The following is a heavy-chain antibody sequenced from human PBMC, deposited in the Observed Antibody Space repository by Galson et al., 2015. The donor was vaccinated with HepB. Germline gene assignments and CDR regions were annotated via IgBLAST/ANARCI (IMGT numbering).Heavy chain of an antibody. J-gene: IGHJ4*02. Sequence: SLRLSCAASGFTFSSYSMNWVRQAPGKGLEWVSYISSSSSTIYYADSVKGRFTISRDNAKNSLYLQMNSLRAEDTAVYYCARGALGDLGDYWGQGTLVTVSS. D-gene: IGHD3-16*01. CDR3: ARGALGDLGDY. CDR1: GFTFSSYS. CDR2: ISSSSSTI. V-gene: IGHV3-48*04.